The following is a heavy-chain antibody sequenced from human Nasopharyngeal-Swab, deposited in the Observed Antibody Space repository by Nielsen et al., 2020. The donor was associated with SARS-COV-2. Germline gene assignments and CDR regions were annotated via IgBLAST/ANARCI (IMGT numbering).Heavy chain of an antibody. Sequence: SETLSLTCTVSGGSISSYYWSWIRQPPGKGLEWIGYIYYSGSTNYNPSLKSRVTISVDTSKNQFSLKLSSVTAAGTAVYYCARVGYCSSTSCYAAYYFDYWGQGTLVTVSS. CDR1: GGSISSYY. J-gene: IGHJ4*02. D-gene: IGHD2-2*01. V-gene: IGHV4-59*01. CDR2: IYYSGST. CDR3: ARVGYCSSTSCYAAYYFDY.